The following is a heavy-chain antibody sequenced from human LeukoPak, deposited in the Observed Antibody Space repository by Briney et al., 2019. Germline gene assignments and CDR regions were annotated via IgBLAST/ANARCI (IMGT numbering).Heavy chain of an antibody. CDR2: INPNTGHT. D-gene: IGHD2-15*01. J-gene: IGHJ4*02. V-gene: IGHV1-2*02. CDR3: ARYSDNTSGLDY. CDR1: GITLTDHY. Sequence: ASVKVSCKASGITLTDHYIHWLRQAPGQGLEWMGWINPNTGHTGYAEKFQGGVTMTRDTSIGTVYMEVASLKSDDTDVYFCARYSDNTSGLDYWGQGTLVTVSS.